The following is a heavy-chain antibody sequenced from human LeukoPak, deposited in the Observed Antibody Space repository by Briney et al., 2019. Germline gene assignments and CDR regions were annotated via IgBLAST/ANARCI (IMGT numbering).Heavy chain of an antibody. J-gene: IGHJ4*02. V-gene: IGHV4-39*07. CDR3: ARAVVTSDY. D-gene: IGHD4-23*01. CDR1: GGSISSSSYY. CDR2: IYYSGST. Sequence: SETLSLTCTVSGGSISSSSYYWGWIRQPPGKGLEWIGSIYYSGSTYYNPSLKSRVTISVDTSKNQFSLKLSSVTAADTAVYYCARAVVTSDYWGQGTLVTVSS.